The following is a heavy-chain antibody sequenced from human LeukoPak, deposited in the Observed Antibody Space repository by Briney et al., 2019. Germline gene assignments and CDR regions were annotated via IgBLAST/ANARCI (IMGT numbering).Heavy chain of an antibody. CDR3: AKISWDGRGTFY. Sequence: GGLRLSCAASGFTFSTYSMSWVRPAPGKGLKWVSSIRGGGGDTYYADSVKGRFTISRDNSKDTLSLQMNSLRAEDTAVYYCAKISWDGRGTFYWGQGTLVTVSS. V-gene: IGHV3-23*01. CDR2: IRGGGGDT. D-gene: IGHD2-15*01. CDR1: GFTFSTYS. J-gene: IGHJ4*02.